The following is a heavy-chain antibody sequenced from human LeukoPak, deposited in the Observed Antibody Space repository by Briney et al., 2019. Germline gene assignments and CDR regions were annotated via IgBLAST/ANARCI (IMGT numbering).Heavy chain of an antibody. V-gene: IGHV4-59*01. CDR1: GGSISSYY. Sequence: SETLSLTCTVSGGSISSYYWSWIRQPPGKGLEWIGYIYYSGSTNYNPSLKSRVTISVDTSKNQFSLKLSSVTAADTAVYYCARETWYYYDSSGPMAFDIWGQGTMVTVSS. D-gene: IGHD3-22*01. J-gene: IGHJ3*02. CDR3: ARETWYYYDSSGPMAFDI. CDR2: IYYSGST.